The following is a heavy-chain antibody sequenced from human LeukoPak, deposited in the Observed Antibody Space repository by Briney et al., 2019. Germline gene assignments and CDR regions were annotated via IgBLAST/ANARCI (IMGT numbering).Heavy chain of an antibody. D-gene: IGHD3-3*01. V-gene: IGHV3-21*01. CDR3: AKVQAYYDFWSGYYRGGVVRY. J-gene: IGHJ4*02. CDR1: GFTLSSYD. CDR2: ISPSGSYI. Sequence: PGGSLRLSCAASGFTLSSYDMNWVRQAPGKGLEWVSSISPSGSYIYYADSVKGRFTISRDSSKNSLYLQMNSLRAEDTAVYYCAKVQAYYDFWSGYYRGGVVRYWGQGTLVTVSS.